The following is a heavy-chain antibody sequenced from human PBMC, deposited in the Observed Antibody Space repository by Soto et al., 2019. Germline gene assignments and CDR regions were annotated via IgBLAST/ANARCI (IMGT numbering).Heavy chain of an antibody. CDR3: ARGGASRKWLDP. J-gene: IGHJ5*02. CDR1: GDSINNYY. D-gene: IGHD6-13*01. V-gene: IGHV4-4*07. CDR2: IHDSGSS. Sequence: SETLSLTCTVSGDSINNYYWSWIRQPAGKGLEWLGRIHDSGSSAYNPSLKSRVTMSTDTSKNQFSLNLNSVTAADTALYYCARGGASRKWLDPWGQGIMVT.